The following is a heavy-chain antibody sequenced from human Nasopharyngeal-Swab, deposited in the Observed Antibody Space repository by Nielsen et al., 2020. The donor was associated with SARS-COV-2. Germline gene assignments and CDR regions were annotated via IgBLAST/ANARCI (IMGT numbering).Heavy chain of an antibody. CDR3: ARDQGSDYGYVWGSYRYSSGASDAFDI. Sequence: GESLKISCAASGFTFSSYSMNWVRQAPGKGLEWVSSISSSSYIYYADSVKGRFTISRDNAKNSLYLQMNSLRAEDTAVYYCARDQGSDYGYVWGSYRYSSGASDAFDIWGQGTMVTVSS. CDR2: ISSSSYI. CDR1: GFTFSSYS. V-gene: IGHV3-21*01. D-gene: IGHD3-16*02. J-gene: IGHJ3*02.